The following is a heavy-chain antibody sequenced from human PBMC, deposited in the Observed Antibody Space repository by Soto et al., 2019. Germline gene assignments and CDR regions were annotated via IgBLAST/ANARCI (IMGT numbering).Heavy chain of an antibody. Sequence: PSETLSLTCTVSGGSITSYYWSWIRQPPGKGLEWIGYIYYSGSTNYNPSLKSRVTISVDTSKNQFSLRLTSVTAADTAVYYCARVRDWFDPWGQGTLVTVSS. V-gene: IGHV4-59*12. D-gene: IGHD3-3*01. CDR3: ARVRDWFDP. CDR1: GGSITSYY. CDR2: IYYSGST. J-gene: IGHJ5*02.